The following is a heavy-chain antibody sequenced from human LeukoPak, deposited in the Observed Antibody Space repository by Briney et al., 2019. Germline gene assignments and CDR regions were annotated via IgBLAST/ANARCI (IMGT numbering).Heavy chain of an antibody. CDR2: IHSDGSNK. CDR3: AKMVWVGESTNDY. V-gene: IGHV3-30*02. J-gene: IGHJ4*02. Sequence: GGSLRLSCAASGFTFSSYGMHWVRQAPGKGLEWVTFIHSDGSNKYYADSVKGRFTISRDNSKNTLYLQMSSLRAEDTAVYYCAKMVWVGESTNDYWGQGTLVTASS. D-gene: IGHD3-10*01. CDR1: GFTFSSYG.